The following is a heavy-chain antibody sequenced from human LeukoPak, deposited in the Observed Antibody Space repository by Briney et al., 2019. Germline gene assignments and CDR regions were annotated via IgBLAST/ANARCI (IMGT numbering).Heavy chain of an antibody. CDR2: ISAYNGNT. D-gene: IGHD3-10*01. CDR1: GYTFTSYG. CDR3: ARVVTGGSGSYYSAWFDP. J-gene: IGHJ5*02. Sequence: GASVKVSCKASGYTFTSYGISWVRQAPGQGLEWMGWISAYNGNTNYAQKLQGRVTMTTDTSTSTAYMELRSLRSDDTAVYYCARVVTGGSGSYYSAWFDPWGQGTLVTVSS. V-gene: IGHV1-18*01.